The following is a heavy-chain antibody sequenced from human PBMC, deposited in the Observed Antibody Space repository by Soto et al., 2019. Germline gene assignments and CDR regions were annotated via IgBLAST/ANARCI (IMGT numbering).Heavy chain of an antibody. CDR1: GYTFTSYF. J-gene: IGHJ4*02. Sequence: ASVKVSCKASGYTFTSYFIHWVRQAPGQGLEWMGIINPSGGSPTYAQKFQGRVTMTWDTSTSTVYVELSSLRSEDTAVYYCARDDASGYDYLAFWGQGTQVIGSS. V-gene: IGHV1-46*01. CDR2: INPSGGSP. CDR3: ARDDASGYDYLAF. D-gene: IGHD5-12*01.